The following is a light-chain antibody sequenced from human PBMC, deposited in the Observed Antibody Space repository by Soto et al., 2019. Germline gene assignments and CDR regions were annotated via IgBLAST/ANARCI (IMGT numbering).Light chain of an antibody. CDR3: QQYHKWPPIT. CDR2: GAS. CDR1: QSVDGY. J-gene: IGKJ5*01. Sequence: EVVMTQSPATLSVSLGESATLSCRASQSVDGYLAWYQQKPDQAPRLLIYGASTRATGVTARFRGGGSGTEFTLTISSLQSEDSAVYYCQQYHKWPPITFGQGTRLEIK. V-gene: IGKV3-15*01.